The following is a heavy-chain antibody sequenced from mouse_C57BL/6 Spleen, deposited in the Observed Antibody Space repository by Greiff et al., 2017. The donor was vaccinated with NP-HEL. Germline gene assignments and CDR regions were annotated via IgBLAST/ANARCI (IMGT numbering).Heavy chain of an antibody. CDR3: ARWLLRGYFDV. V-gene: IGHV1-4*01. D-gene: IGHD2-3*01. J-gene: IGHJ1*03. Sequence: AQLQQSGAELARPGASVKMSCKASGYTFTSYTMHWVKQRPGQGLEWIGYINPSSGYTKYNQKFKDKATLTADKSSSTAYMQLSSLTSEDSAVYYCARWLLRGYFDVWGTGTTVTVSS. CDR1: GYTFTSYT. CDR2: INPSSGYT.